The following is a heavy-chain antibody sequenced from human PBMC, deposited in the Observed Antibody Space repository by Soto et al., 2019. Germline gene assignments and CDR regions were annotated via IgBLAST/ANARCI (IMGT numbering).Heavy chain of an antibody. CDR3: ARVRGYSYGVYYYYTMDV. CDR1: GGSFSDYY. V-gene: IGHV4-34*01. CDR2: INHSGST. Sequence: PSETLSLTCAVYGGSFSDYYWSWIRQPPGKGLEWIGEINHSGSTNYNPSLKSRVTISVDTSKNQFSLKLTSVTAADTAVYYCARVRGYSYGVYYYYTMDVWGQGTTVTVSS. J-gene: IGHJ6*02. D-gene: IGHD5-18*01.